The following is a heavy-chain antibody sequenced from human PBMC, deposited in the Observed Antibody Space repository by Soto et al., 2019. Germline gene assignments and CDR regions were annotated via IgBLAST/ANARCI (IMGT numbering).Heavy chain of an antibody. V-gene: IGHV3-23*01. CDR2: ISGSGGST. CDR1: GFTFSSYA. Sequence: EVQLLESGGGLVQPGGSLRLSCAASGFTFSSYAMSWVRQAPGKGLEWVSAISGSGGSTYYADSVKGRFTISRDNSKNKLYLQMNSLRADDTVVSYCAKDRIAARPVYFPHLGQGTLVTVSS. D-gene: IGHD6-6*01. J-gene: IGHJ1*01. CDR3: AKDRIAARPVYFPH.